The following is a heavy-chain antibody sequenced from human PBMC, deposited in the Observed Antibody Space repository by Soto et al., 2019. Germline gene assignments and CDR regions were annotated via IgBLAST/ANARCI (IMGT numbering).Heavy chain of an antibody. J-gene: IGHJ4*02. V-gene: IGHV3-48*02. CDR1: GFTFSSYS. Sequence: EVQLVESGGGLVQPGGSLRLSCAASGFTFSSYSMNWVRQAPGKGLEWVSYISSSSSTIYYADSVKGRFTSSRDNAKNSLYLQMNSLRDEDTAVYYCARAATIFVVVKGYFDYWGQGTLVPVSS. D-gene: IGHD3-3*01. CDR2: ISSSSSTI. CDR3: ARAATIFVVVKGYFDY.